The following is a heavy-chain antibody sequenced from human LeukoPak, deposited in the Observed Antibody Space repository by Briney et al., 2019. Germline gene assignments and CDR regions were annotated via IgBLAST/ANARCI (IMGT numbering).Heavy chain of an antibody. CDR2: IYWNDDK. CDR3: AHTYWGSGGSCYDY. V-gene: IGHV2-5*01. D-gene: IGHD2-15*01. Sequence: SGPTLVNPTQTLTLTCTFSGFSLSSGGVGVGWIRQPPRKALEWLALIYWNDDKRYSPSLKSRLTITKHTSKNQVVLTMTNMDPVDTATYYCAHTYWGSGGSCYDYWGQGTLVTVSS. J-gene: IGHJ4*02. CDR1: GFSLSSGGVG.